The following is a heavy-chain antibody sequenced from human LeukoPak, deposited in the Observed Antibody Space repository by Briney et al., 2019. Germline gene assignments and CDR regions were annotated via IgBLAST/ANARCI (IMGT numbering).Heavy chain of an antibody. V-gene: IGHV4-31*03. Sequence: SQTLSLTCTVSGGSISSGGYYWSWLRQHPGKGLEWIGYIYYSGSTYYNPSLKSRVTISVDTSKNQFSLKLSSVTAADTAVYYCARVGGLDYYDSSGYLDYWGQGTLVTVSS. CDR3: ARVGGLDYYDSSGYLDY. CDR2: IYYSGST. D-gene: IGHD3-22*01. J-gene: IGHJ4*02. CDR1: GGSISSGGYY.